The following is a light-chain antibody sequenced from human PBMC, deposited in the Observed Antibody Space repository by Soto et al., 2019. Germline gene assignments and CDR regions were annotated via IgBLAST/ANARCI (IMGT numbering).Light chain of an antibody. J-gene: IGKJ4*01. CDR3: LQHNSYPLT. CDR1: QSIRSG. V-gene: IGKV1-17*01. CDR2: AVA. Sequence: DIQMTQSPSSLSAPVGGRVTITCRASQSIRSGLGCYQQKQGKAPTRLIYAVASLHSGVPSRFSGSGSGTENTLTISSLQPEDSATYYYLQHNSYPLTFGGGAKVEIK.